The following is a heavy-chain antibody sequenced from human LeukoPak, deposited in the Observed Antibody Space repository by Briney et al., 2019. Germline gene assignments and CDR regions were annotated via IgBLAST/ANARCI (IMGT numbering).Heavy chain of an antibody. CDR2: IYYSGST. V-gene: IGHV4-59*01. Sequence: SETLSLTCTVSGGSISSYYWSWIRHPPGTGLEWIGYIYYSGSTNYNPSPESRVTISVDTSKNQFSLKLNSVTAADTAMYYCARWYSSSSRAFDIWGQGTVVTVSS. CDR3: ARWYSSSSRAFDI. J-gene: IGHJ3*02. CDR1: GGSISSYY. D-gene: IGHD6-6*01.